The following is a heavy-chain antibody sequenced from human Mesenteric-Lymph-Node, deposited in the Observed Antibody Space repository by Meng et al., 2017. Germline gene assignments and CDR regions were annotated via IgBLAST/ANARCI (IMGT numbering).Heavy chain of an antibody. CDR3: AREYSNYVSAFDY. J-gene: IGHJ4*02. CDR1: GGSISSSNW. V-gene: IGHV4-4*02. CDR2: IYHSGST. D-gene: IGHD4-11*01. Sequence: SETLSLTCAVSGGSISSSNWWSWVRQPPGKGLEWIGEIYHSGSTNYNPSLKSRVTISVDKSKNQFSLKLSSVTAADTAVYYCAREYSNYVSAFDYWGQGTLVTVSS.